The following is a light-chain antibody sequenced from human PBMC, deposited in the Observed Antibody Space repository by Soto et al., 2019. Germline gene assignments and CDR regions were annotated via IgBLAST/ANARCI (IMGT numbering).Light chain of an antibody. Sequence: DIQMTQSPSSLSASVGDRVTIACRASQSISTYLNWYQQKPGKAPNALIFGASTLQSGVPSRFSGSGSGTDFTLTISSLQPEDFATYYCQQSYTTPRTFGLGTKVDIK. CDR3: QQSYTTPRT. CDR2: GAS. J-gene: IGKJ2*02. CDR1: QSISTY. V-gene: IGKV1-39*01.